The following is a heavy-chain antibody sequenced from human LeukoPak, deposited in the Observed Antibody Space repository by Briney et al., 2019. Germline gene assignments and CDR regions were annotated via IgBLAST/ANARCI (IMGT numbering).Heavy chain of an antibody. CDR3: ARDTRGIAARPLYFDY. D-gene: IGHD6-6*01. CDR1: GGSISSSSYY. J-gene: IGHJ4*02. Sequence: SETLSLTCTVSGGSISSSSYYWGWIRQPPGKGLEWIGSIYYSGSTYYNPSLKSRVTISVDTSKNQFSLKLSSVTAADTAVYYCARDTRGIAARPLYFDYWGQGTLVTVSS. CDR2: IYYSGST. V-gene: IGHV4-39*07.